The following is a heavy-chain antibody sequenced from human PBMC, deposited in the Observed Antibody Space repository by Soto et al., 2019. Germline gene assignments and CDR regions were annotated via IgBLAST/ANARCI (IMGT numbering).Heavy chain of an antibody. Sequence: QVQLQESGPGLVKPSGTLSLTCAVSGGSIGSSNWWTWVRHSPGEGLEWIGEIYHSGSTNYNPSLQSRVTISVDKSKKQFSLKLSSVTAADTALYYCARDMYPGGMDVWGQGTTVTVSS. CDR1: GGSIGSSNW. V-gene: IGHV4-4*02. CDR2: IYHSGST. J-gene: IGHJ6*02. D-gene: IGHD1-1*01. CDR3: ARDMYPGGMDV.